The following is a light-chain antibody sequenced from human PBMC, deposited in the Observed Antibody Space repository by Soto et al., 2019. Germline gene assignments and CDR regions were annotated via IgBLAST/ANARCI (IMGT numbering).Light chain of an antibody. CDR1: QSVSSSY. CDR3: QQYHSSPRT. J-gene: IGKJ1*01. Sequence: EIVLTQSPGTLSLSPGERATLSCRASQSVSSSYLAWYQQKPRQAPRLLIYGASSRATGIPDRFSGTGSGTDFTLTISRLEPEDFAVYYCQQYHSSPRTFGQGTKVEIK. V-gene: IGKV3-20*01. CDR2: GAS.